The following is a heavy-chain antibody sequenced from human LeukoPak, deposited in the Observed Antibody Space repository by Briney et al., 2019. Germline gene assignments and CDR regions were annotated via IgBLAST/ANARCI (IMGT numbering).Heavy chain of an antibody. CDR1: GGSFGGYY. V-gene: IGHV4-34*01. J-gene: IGHJ5*02. D-gene: IGHD3-16*01. Sequence: SETLSLTCAVYGGSFGGYYWSWIRQPPGKGLEWIGEINHSGSTNYNPSLKSRVTISVDTSKNQFSLKLSSVTAADTAVYYCARRYDYVWGAHGWFDPWGQGTLVTVSS. CDR3: ARRYDYVWGAHGWFDP. CDR2: INHSGST.